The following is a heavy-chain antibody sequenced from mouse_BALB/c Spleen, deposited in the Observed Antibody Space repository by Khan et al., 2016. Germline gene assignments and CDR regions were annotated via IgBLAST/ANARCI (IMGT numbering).Heavy chain of an antibody. D-gene: IGHD4-1*01. J-gene: IGHJ2*01. CDR1: GYSITSDYA. V-gene: IGHV3-2*02. CDR3: ARTNWDYFDY. CDR2: ISYSGST. Sequence: EVQLVESGPGLVKPSQSLSLTCTVTGYSITSDYAWNWIRQFPGNKLEWMGYISYSGSTSYNPSLKSRISITRDTSKNQFFLQLNSVTTEDTATYYCARTNWDYFDYWGQGTTLTVSS.